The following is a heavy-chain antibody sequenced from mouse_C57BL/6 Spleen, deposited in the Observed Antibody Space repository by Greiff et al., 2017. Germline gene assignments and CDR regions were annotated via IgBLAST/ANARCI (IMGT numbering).Heavy chain of an antibody. CDR3: ARSDVGPGFAY. V-gene: IGHV1-18*01. D-gene: IGHD3-1*01. CDR2: INPNTGGS. Sequence: EVQLQQSGPELVKPGASVKIPCKASGYTFTDYNMDWVHQTHGKSLEWIGDINPNTGGSTYNQKFRGKATLTVDKSSSTAYMEHRSLTSEDTAVYYCARSDVGPGFAYWGQGTLVTVSA. J-gene: IGHJ3*01. CDR1: GYTFTDYN.